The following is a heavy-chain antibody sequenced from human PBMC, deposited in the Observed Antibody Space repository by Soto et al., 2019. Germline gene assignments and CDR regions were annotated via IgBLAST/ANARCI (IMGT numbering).Heavy chain of an antibody. J-gene: IGHJ4*02. V-gene: IGHV3-23*01. D-gene: IGHD1-1*01. CDR2: MSGSGGST. CDR3: AKGPYLWNDLRHPNDY. Sequence: EVQLLESGGGLVQPGGSLRLSCAASGFTFSSYAMSWVRQAPGKGLEWVSVMSGSGGSTYYADSVKGRFTISRDNSKNTLYLQMNSLRAEDTAVYYCAKGPYLWNDLRHPNDYWGQGTLVTVSS. CDR1: GFTFSSYA.